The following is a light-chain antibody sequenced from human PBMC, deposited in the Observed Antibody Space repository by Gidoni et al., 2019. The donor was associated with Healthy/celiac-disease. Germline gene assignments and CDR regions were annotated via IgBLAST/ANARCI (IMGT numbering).Light chain of an antibody. CDR1: QSVSSN. CDR2: GAS. CDR3: QQYNNWPPT. V-gene: IGKV3-15*01. Sequence: EIVMTQSPATLSVSPGERATLSCRASQSVSSNLAWYQQKPGQAPRLLIYGASARATGIPARFSGSGSGAEFTLTISSLQSEDFAVYYCQQYNNWPPTLXQXTKVXIK. J-gene: IGKJ1*01.